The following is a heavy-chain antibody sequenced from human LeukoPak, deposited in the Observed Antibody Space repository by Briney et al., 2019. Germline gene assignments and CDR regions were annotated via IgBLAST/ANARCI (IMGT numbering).Heavy chain of an antibody. D-gene: IGHD5-24*01. CDR3: ARTWPVEMATRTHTEFDI. Sequence: GASVKVSCKASGYTFTSYDINWVRQATGQGLEWMGWMNPNSGNTGYAQKFQGRVTMTRNTSISTAYMELSSLRSEDTAVYYCARTWPVEMATRTHTEFDIWGQGTMVTVSS. J-gene: IGHJ3*02. CDR1: GYTFTSYD. CDR2: MNPNSGNT. V-gene: IGHV1-8*01.